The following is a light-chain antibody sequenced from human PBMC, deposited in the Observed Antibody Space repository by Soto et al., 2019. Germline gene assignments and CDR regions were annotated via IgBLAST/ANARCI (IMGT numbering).Light chain of an antibody. CDR3: QQANSFPWT. J-gene: IGKJ1*01. V-gene: IGKV1-13*02. CDR1: QGIRSA. CDR2: DAS. Sequence: AIQLTQSPSSLSASVGDSVTITCRASQGIRSALAWYQQIPGRPPKLLIYDASSLEIGVPSRFSGSRSGTDFTLTISSLEPEDFATYYCQQANSFPWTFGQGTKVEIK.